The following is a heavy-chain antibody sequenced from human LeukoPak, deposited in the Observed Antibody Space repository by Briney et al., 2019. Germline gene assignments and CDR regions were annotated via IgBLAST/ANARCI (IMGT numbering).Heavy chain of an antibody. CDR1: GFTFSSYS. D-gene: IGHD3-22*01. V-gene: IGHV3-21*01. J-gene: IGHJ4*02. CDR3: ARGGHYYDSSGYYYVSY. CDR2: ISSSSSYI. Sequence: GGSLRLSCAASGFTFSSYSMNWVRQAPGKGLEWVSSISSSSSYIYYADSVKGRFTISRDNAKNSLYLQMNSLRAEDTAVYYCARGGHYYDSSGYYYVSYWGQGTPVTVSS.